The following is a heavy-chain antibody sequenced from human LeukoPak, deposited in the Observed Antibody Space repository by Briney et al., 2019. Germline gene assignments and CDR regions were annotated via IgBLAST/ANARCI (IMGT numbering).Heavy chain of an antibody. V-gene: IGHV1-46*01. CDR3: ARDRGLNVCPSDY. CDR2: ISPSGGST. J-gene: IGHJ4*02. CDR1: GYTFTVSY. Sequence: ASVKVSCKASGYTFTVSYMQWVRQAPGQGLEWMGVISPSGGSTSYAQKFQGRLTMTRDTSTSTVEIELSSLRSEDTAVYYCARDRGLNVCPSDYWGQGTLVIVSS. D-gene: IGHD3-10*01.